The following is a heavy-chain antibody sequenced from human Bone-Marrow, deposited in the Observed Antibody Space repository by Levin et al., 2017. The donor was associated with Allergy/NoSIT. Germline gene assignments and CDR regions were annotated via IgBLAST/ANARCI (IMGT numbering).Heavy chain of an antibody. J-gene: IGHJ4*02. Sequence: PGGSLRLSCAASGITFNMYAMNWVRQAPGKGLEWLSFISSSSSYIKYADSVKGRFTISRDNARNSLYLQMDSLGVEDTAVYYCASAPAHDYYFDYWGQGTLVAVSS. D-gene: IGHD2-21*02. CDR1: GITFNMYA. CDR2: ISSSSSYI. V-gene: IGHV3-21*01. CDR3: ASAPAHDYYFDY.